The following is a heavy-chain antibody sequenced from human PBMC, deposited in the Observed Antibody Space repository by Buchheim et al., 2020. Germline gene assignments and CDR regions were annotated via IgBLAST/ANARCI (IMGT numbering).Heavy chain of an antibody. D-gene: IGHD2-21*01. CDR1: GGTFSKHA. CDR2: YIPMIHTT. V-gene: IGHV1-69*01. CDR3: ARGQAVVIAIGYYYGLDV. J-gene: IGHJ6*02. Sequence: QAQLVQSGAEVKKPGSSVKVSCKTSGGTFSKHAISWVRHVPGRGLEWMGGYIPMIHTTNYAPKFLGRVTISADESTSTVYLEVNNLRLDDTAVYYCARGQAVVIAIGYYYGLDVWGQGTT.